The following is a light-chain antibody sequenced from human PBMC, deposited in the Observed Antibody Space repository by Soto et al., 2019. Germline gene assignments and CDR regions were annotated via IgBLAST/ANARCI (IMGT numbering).Light chain of an antibody. CDR3: QQYNDWPRT. J-gene: IGKJ1*01. CDR1: QNISNY. CDR2: GAS. V-gene: IGKV3-15*01. Sequence: IVLTQSPATLSLSPGKRASLSCRASQNISNYLIWYQQKPGQAPRLLIYGASARATDIPARFSGGGSGTEFTLTISSLQSEDFAVYYCQQYNDWPRTFGQGTKVDIK.